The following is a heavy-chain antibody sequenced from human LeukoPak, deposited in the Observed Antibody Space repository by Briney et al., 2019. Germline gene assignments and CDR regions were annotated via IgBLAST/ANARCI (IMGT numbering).Heavy chain of an antibody. D-gene: IGHD2-15*01. V-gene: IGHV4-31*03. CDR1: GGSISSCGYY. J-gene: IGHJ6*02. CDR2: IYYSGST. CDR3: ARDKVVLDYYYYGMDV. Sequence: SQTLSLTCTVSGGSISSCGYYWSWIRQHPGKGLEWIGYIYYSGSTYYNPSLKSRVTISVDTSKNQFSLKLSSVTAADTAVYYCARDKVVLDYYYYGMDVWGQGTTVTVSS.